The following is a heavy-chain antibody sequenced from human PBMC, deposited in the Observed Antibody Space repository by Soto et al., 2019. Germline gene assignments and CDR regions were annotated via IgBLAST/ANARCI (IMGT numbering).Heavy chain of an antibody. CDR1: GYTFNSYG. D-gene: IGHD2-15*01. CDR3: ARDEDIVVVVAATVAKIAFDY. V-gene: IGHV1-18*01. CDR2: ISAYNGNT. Sequence: ASVKVSCKASGYTFNSYGISWVRQAPGQGLEWMGWISAYNGNTNYAQKLQGRVTMTTDTSTSTAYMELRSLRSDDTAVYYCARDEDIVVVVAATVAKIAFDYWGQGTLVTVSS. J-gene: IGHJ4*02.